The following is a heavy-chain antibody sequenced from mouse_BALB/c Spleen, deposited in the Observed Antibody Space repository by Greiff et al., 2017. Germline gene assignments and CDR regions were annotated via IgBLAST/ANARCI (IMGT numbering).Heavy chain of an antibody. CDR3: ARHDYDWYFDV. J-gene: IGHJ1*01. V-gene: IGHV5-12-1*01. CDR2: ISSGGGST. CDR1: GFAFSSYD. D-gene: IGHD2-4*01. Sequence: EVQGVESGGGLVKPGGSLKLSCAASGFAFSSYDMSWVRQTPEKRLEWVAYISSGGGSTYYPDTVQGRFTIARDNAKNTLYLQMSSLKSEDTAMYYCARHDYDWYFDVWGAGTTVTVSS.